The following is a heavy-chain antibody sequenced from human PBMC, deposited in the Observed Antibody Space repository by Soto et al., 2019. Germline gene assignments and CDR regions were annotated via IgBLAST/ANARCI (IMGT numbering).Heavy chain of an antibody. CDR2: SRDKAKGYTT. Sequence: PGGSLRLSCAASGFTFSDHYMDWVRQAPGKGLEWVGRSRDKAKGYTTDYAASVKGRFTISRGDSKNSLYLQMNNLKTEDTAVYYCVRDTTGDYWGQGILVTVSS. D-gene: IGHD1-1*01. V-gene: IGHV3-72*01. CDR3: VRDTTGDY. J-gene: IGHJ4*02. CDR1: GFTFSDHY.